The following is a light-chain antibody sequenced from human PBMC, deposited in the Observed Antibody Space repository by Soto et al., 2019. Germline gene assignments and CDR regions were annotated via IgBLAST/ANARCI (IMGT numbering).Light chain of an antibody. J-gene: IGKJ5*01. V-gene: IGKV3-20*01. CDR1: QSVSSGY. Sequence: EIVLTQSPGTLSLSPGERATLSCRASQSVSSGYLAWYQQKPGQAPRLLIYGASTRATGIPDRFSGSGSGTDFTLTISRLEPEDFAVYYCQQYSSSPSITFGQGTRLEN. CDR3: QQYSSSPSIT. CDR2: GAS.